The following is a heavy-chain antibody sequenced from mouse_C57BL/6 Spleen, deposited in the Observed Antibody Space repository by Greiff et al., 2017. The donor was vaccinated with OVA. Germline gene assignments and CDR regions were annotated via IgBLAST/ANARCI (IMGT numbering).Heavy chain of an antibody. CDR3: ARDLILITTVVATD. CDR2: IYPGDGDT. D-gene: IGHD1-1*01. J-gene: IGHJ2*01. V-gene: IGHV1-80*01. Sequence: QVQLQQSGAELVKPGASVKISCKASGYAFSSYWMNWVKQRPGKGLEWIGQIYPGDGDTNYNGKFKGKATLTADKSSSTAYMQLSSLTSEDSAVYFCARDLILITTVVATDWGQGTTLTVSS. CDR1: GYAFSSYW.